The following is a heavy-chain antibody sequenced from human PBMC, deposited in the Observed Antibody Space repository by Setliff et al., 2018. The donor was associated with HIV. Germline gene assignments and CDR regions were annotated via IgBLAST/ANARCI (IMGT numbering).Heavy chain of an antibody. J-gene: IGHJ6*02. CDR2: ISSSGDRT. D-gene: IGHD1-26*01. V-gene: IGHV3-23*01. CDR1: GFTFPNFG. Sequence: PGESLKISCAASGFTFPNFGMSWVRQAPGKGLEWVSGISSSGDRTYYADSVKGRFTMSRDNSKNTLHLQMNSLGADDTAVYFCARPTNIDTLYYGSQTFYMYYYGLDVWGQGTTVTVSS. CDR3: ARPTNIDTLYYGSQTFYMYYYGLDV.